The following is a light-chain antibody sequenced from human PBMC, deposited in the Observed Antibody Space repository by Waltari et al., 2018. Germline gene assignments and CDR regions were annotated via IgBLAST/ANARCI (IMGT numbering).Light chain of an antibody. J-gene: IGKJ1*01. V-gene: IGKV3-20*01. CDR3: QHYVTSPPWT. CDR1: ESVSGN. Sequence: IILPKSPCAPALSPWESATLSCRASESVSGNLVWYQHKPGQAPRLLISGSSQRATGIPDRVSGSGSGTYFTLTISRLEPEDFAVYNCQHYVTSPPWTFGQGTKVEFK. CDR2: GSS.